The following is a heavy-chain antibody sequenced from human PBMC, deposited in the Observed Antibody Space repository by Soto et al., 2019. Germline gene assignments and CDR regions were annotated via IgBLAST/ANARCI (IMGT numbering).Heavy chain of an antibody. Sequence: GGSLRLSCAASGFTFSSYGMHWVRQAPGKGLEWVAVISYDGSNKYYADSVKGRFTISRDNSKNTLYLQMNSLRAEDTAVYYCAKDHFKLDSRTPSDYWGQGTLVTVSS. CDR3: AKDHFKLDSRTPSDY. V-gene: IGHV3-30*18. D-gene: IGHD2-15*01. CDR1: GFTFSSYG. CDR2: ISYDGSNK. J-gene: IGHJ4*02.